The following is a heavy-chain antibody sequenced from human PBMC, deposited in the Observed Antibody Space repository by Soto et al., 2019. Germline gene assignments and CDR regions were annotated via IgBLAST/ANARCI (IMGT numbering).Heavy chain of an antibody. V-gene: IGHV4-39*01. CDR3: ARLHCDSPNCVPLDP. Sequence: SETLSLTCTVSGGSISDDTYYWGWIRKPPGKGLEWIGSIYYSGTSPYNPSLKSRVTMSVDTSKKQLSLRLSSVTAADTAVYYCARLHCDSPNCVPLDPWGQGTLVTVSS. CDR1: GGSISDDTYY. D-gene: IGHD2-2*01. J-gene: IGHJ5*02. CDR2: IYYSGTS.